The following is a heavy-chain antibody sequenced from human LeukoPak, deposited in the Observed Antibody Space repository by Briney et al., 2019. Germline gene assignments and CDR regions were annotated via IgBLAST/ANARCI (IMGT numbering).Heavy chain of an antibody. V-gene: IGHV3-23*01. CDR3: AKDSITIFGVVRSTTYYFDY. J-gene: IGHJ4*02. CDR1: GFSFRTYW. CDR2: ISGSGGST. Sequence: GGSLRLSCVASGFSFRTYWMSWVRQAPGKGLEWVSAISGSGGSTYYADSVKGRFTISRDNSKNTLYLQMNSLRAEDTAVYYCAKDSITIFGVVRSTTYYFDYWGQGTLVTVSS. D-gene: IGHD3-3*01.